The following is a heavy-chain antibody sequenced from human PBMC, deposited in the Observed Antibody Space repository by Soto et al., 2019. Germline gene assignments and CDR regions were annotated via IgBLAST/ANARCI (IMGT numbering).Heavy chain of an antibody. CDR2: INPSGGST. J-gene: IGHJ4*02. CDR1: GYTFTSYY. CDR3: ASYGSGSYDFDY. V-gene: IGHV1-46*01. D-gene: IGHD3-10*01. Sequence: ASVKVSCKASGYTFTSYYMHWVRQAPGQGLEWMGIINPSGGSTSYAQKFQGRVTMTRDTSTSTVYMELSSLRSEDTAVHYCASYGSGSYDFDYWGQGTLVTVSS.